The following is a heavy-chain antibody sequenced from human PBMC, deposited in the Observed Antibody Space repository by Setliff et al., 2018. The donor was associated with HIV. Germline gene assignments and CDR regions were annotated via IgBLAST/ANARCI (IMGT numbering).Heavy chain of an antibody. D-gene: IGHD5-18*01. J-gene: IGHJ4*02. V-gene: IGHV3-21*01. CDR3: AVTSMASSFDY. CDR1: GFTSGFSFNSYT. Sequence: GGSLRLSCAASGFTSGFSFNSYTLTWVRQALGQERRLEWVSSITSSGDSKFYADSLRGRFTISRDNGKNSLYLQMNSLRAEDTAVYYCAVTSMASSFDYWGQGALVTVSS. CDR2: ITSSGDSK.